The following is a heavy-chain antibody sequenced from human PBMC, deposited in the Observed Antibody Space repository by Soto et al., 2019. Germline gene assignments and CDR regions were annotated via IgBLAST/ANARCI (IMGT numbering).Heavy chain of an antibody. D-gene: IGHD6-13*01. CDR3: ARVSGYSRSWYYFDY. J-gene: IGHJ4*02. CDR1: GYSISSGYY. Sequence: KPSETLSLTCAVSGYSISSGYYWGWIRQPPGKGLEWIGSIYHSGSTYYNPSLKSRVTISVDTSKNQFSLKLSSVTAADTAVYYCARVSGYSRSWYYFDYWGQGTLVTVSS. CDR2: IYHSGST. V-gene: IGHV4-38-2*01.